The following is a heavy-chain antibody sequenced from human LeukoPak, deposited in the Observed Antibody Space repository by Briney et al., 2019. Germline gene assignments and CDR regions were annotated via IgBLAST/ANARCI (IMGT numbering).Heavy chain of an antibody. D-gene: IGHD6-13*01. J-gene: IGHJ4*02. V-gene: IGHV3-23*01. Sequence: GWALTLSFASSVFTFLSYPMDSLRPPPGKGVEGVSVTSGYGCKTYYPDSVKGRFTISRDNSKSTLYLQMNSLRAEDTAVYYCAKDGYTDRRRNYFDCWGQGTLVTVSS. CDR1: VFTFLSYP. CDR3: AKDGYTDRRRNYFDC. CDR2: TSGYGCKT.